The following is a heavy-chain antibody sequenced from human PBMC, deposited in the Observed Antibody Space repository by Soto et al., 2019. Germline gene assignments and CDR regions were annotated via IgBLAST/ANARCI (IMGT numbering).Heavy chain of an antibody. V-gene: IGHV3-9*01. J-gene: IGHJ4*02. D-gene: IGHD6-19*01. CDR3: AKAVTPTHSSGEFDY. CDR2: ISWNSGSI. Sequence: EVQLVESGGGLVQPGRSLRLSCAASGFTFDDYAMHWVRQAPGKGLEWVSGISWNSGSIGYADSVKGRFTISRDNAKNSLYLQMNSLRAEDTALYYCAKAVTPTHSSGEFDYWGQGTLVTVSS. CDR1: GFTFDDYA.